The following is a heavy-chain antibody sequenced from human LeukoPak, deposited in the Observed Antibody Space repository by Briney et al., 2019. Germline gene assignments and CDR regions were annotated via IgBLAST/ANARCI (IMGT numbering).Heavy chain of an antibody. CDR2: IYYSGST. CDR1: GGSISSYY. Sequence: SETLSLTCTVSGGSISSYYWSWIRQPPGKGLEWIGYIYYSGSTNYNPSLKSRVTISVDTSKNQFSLKLSSVTAADTAVYYCARLDYYDSRGSLWEATEAPAFDYWGQGTLVTVSS. D-gene: IGHD3-22*01. V-gene: IGHV4-59*08. J-gene: IGHJ4*02. CDR3: ARLDYYDSRGSLWEATEAPAFDY.